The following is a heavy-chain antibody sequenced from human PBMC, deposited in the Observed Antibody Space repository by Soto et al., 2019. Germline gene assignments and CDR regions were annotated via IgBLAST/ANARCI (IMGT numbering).Heavy chain of an antibody. Sequence: GASVKVSCKASGYTFTSYGISWVRQAPGQGLEWMGWISAYNGNTNYAQKLQGRVTMTTETSTSTAYMELRSLRSDDTAVYYCAREDRVAAAGGITFGMDVWGQGTTVTVSS. CDR3: AREDRVAAAGGITFGMDV. V-gene: IGHV1-18*01. J-gene: IGHJ6*02. D-gene: IGHD6-13*01. CDR1: GYTFTSYG. CDR2: ISAYNGNT.